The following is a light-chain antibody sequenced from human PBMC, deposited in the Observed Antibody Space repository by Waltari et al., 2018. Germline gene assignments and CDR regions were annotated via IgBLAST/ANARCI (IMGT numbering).Light chain of an antibody. CDR2: GAS. V-gene: IGKV3-15*01. CDR1: QSVSSN. Sequence: EIVMTQSPATLSVSPGERATLSCRASQSVSSNLAWYQQKPGQAPSLLIYGASTRATGIPARFSGSGSVTEFTLTISSLQSEDFAVYYCQQYNNWPWTFGQGTKVEIK. CDR3: QQYNNWPWT. J-gene: IGKJ1*01.